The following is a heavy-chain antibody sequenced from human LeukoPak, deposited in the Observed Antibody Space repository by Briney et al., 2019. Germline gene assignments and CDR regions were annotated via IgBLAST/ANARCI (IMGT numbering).Heavy chain of an antibody. V-gene: IGHV3-48*02. J-gene: IGHJ4*02. CDR3: ERFAGDNY. CDR1: GFTFSSYS. D-gene: IGHD3-10*01. Sequence: GGSLRLSCATSGFTFSSYSMNWARQAPGKGMEWVSYISDSGTTIYYADSVKGRFTISRDNAKNSVSLQVNSLRHEDTAVYYCERFAGDNYWGQGTLVTVSS. CDR2: ISDSGTTI.